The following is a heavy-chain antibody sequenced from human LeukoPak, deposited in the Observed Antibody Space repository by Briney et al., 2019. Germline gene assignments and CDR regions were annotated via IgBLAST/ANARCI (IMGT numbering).Heavy chain of an antibody. V-gene: IGHV1-69*01. J-gene: IGHJ6*03. D-gene: IGHD1-14*01. CDR3: ARAELPGGYYYYYYMDV. CDR1: GGTFSSYA. Sequence: SVKVSCKASGGTFSSYAISWVRQAPGQGLECMGGIIPIFGTANYAQKFQGRVTITADESTSTAYMELSSLRSEDTAVYYCARAELPGGYYYYYYMDVWGKGTTVTVSS. CDR2: IIPIFGTA.